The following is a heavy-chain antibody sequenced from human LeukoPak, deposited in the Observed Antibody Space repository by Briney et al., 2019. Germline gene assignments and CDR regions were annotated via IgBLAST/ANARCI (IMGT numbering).Heavy chain of an antibody. CDR3: ASGAYCGGDCYSGAFDI. CDR1: GYSFPSYW. Sequence: PGKSLKISCKGSGYSFPSYWIGWVRQMPGKGLEWMGIIYPGDSDTRYSPSFQGQVTISADKSISTAYLQWRSLKASDTAMYYCASGAYCGGDCYSGAFDIWGQGTMVTVSS. D-gene: IGHD2-21*02. V-gene: IGHV5-51*01. CDR2: IYPGDSDT. J-gene: IGHJ3*02.